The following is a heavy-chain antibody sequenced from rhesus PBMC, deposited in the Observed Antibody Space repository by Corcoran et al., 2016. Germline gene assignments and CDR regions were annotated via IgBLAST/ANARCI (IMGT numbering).Heavy chain of an antibody. J-gene: IGHJ4*01. V-gene: IGHV4-173*01. CDR3: ARDRGITGTNFDY. Sequence: QLQLQESGPGLVKPSETLSLTCAVSGGSISSNYWSLIRQPPGKGLEWIGRISGSGSTDYHPSRKSRVTISTDTSKNQFSLRLSSMTAADTAVYYCARDRGITGTNFDYWGQGVLVTVSS. D-gene: IGHD1-26*01. CDR1: GGSISSNY. CDR2: ISGSGST.